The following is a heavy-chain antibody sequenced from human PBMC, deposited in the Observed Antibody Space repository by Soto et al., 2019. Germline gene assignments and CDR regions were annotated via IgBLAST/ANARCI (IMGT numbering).Heavy chain of an antibody. CDR3: ARLHGYCISSSCHGHYAMDV. CDR2: IYYRGTT. V-gene: IGHV4-39*01. J-gene: IGHJ6*02. Sequence: QLQLQESGPGLVKPSETLSLTCTVSSASISSSSYTWGWIRQPPGKGLEWIGSIYYRGTTYYNPSLNSRVTVSVETSKNQFSLKVTPVTAADTAVYYCARLHGYCISSSCHGHYAMDVWGQGTTVTVSS. CDR1: SASISSSSYT. D-gene: IGHD2-2*01.